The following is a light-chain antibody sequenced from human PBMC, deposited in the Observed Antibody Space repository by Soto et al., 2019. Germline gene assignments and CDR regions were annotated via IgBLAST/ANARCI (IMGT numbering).Light chain of an antibody. CDR2: DVS. CDR1: QSVSSN. V-gene: IGKV3-11*01. Sequence: ESVLTQSPATLSLSPGERATLSCRASQSVSSNFAWYQQKPGQAPRLLIYDVSKRATGIPARFSGSGSGTDFTLTISGLEAEDFAVYYCQQRRNWPPMYTFGQGTKLEIK. CDR3: QQRRNWPPMYT. J-gene: IGKJ2*01.